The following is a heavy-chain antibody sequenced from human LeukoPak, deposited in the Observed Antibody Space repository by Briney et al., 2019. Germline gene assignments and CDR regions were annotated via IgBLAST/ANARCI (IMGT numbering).Heavy chain of an antibody. Sequence: PGGSLRLSCAASGLTFSSYAMSWVRQAPGKGLEWVSAISGSGGSTYYADSVKGRFTISRDNSKNTLYLQMNSLRAEDTAVYYCAKSPYYYDSSGNDYWGQGTLVTVSS. V-gene: IGHV3-23*01. J-gene: IGHJ4*02. CDR1: GLTFSSYA. D-gene: IGHD3-22*01. CDR2: ISGSGGST. CDR3: AKSPYYYDSSGNDY.